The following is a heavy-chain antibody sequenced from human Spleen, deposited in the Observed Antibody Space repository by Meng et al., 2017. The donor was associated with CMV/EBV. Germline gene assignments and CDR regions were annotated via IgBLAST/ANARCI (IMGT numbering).Heavy chain of an antibody. D-gene: IGHD3-10*01. CDR1: GFSLSTSGVG. Sequence: LQEYRPTLATPTQTLPMPCTFAGFSLSTSGVGVGWIRQPPGKALEWLALIYWDDDKRYSPSLKSRLTITKDTSKNQVVLTMTNMDPVDTATYYCAHGFWGSRYFDYWGQGTLVTVSS. CDR2: IYWDDDK. V-gene: IGHV2-5*02. CDR3: AHGFWGSRYFDY. J-gene: IGHJ4*02.